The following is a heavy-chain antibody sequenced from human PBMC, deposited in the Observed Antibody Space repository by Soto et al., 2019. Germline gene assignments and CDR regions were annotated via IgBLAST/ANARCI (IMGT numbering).Heavy chain of an antibody. CDR2: IYYSGST. D-gene: IGHD1-26*01. Sequence: PXGTLSLTCTVSGGSIGSNYWSWIRQPPGKGLEWIGYIYYSGSTNYNPSLKSRVTISVDTSKNQFSLKLSSVTAADTAVYYCARVVPYSGSYWTFDPWGQGTLVTVPS. V-gene: IGHV4-59*01. CDR3: ARVVPYSGSYWTFDP. CDR1: GGSIGSNY. J-gene: IGHJ5*02.